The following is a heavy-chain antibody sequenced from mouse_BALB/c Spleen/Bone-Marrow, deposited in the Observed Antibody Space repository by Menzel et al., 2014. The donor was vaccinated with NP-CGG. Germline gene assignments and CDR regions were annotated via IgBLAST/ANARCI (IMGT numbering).Heavy chain of an antibody. V-gene: IGHV1-54*01. Sequence: QVQLQQSGAEQVRPGTSVKVSCKAAGYAFTYYLIDWIKQRPGQRPGQGLEWIGVINPGTGGTNYNEEFKGRATLTADNSSSTAYMQLSSLTSDDSAVYFCARRPWFAYWGQGTLVTVFA. CDR1: GYAFTYYL. CDR2: INPGTGGT. J-gene: IGHJ3*01. CDR3: ARRPWFAY.